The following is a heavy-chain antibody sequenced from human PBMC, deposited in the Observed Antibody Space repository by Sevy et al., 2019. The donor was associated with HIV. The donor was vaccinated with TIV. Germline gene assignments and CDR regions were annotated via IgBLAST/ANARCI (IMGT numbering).Heavy chain of an antibody. D-gene: IGHD5-12*01. CDR3: AKGRPGSGYAGAAAGD. V-gene: IGHV7-4-1*02. CDR1: GYRFTSYA. Sequence: ASVKVSCKASGYRFTSYAMNWVRQAPGQGLEWMGWINANTGKPTYAQGFTGRFVFSLDTSVNTAYLQISSLKAEDTAVYYCAKGRPGSGYAGAAAGDWGQGTRVTASS. J-gene: IGHJ4*02. CDR2: INANTGKP.